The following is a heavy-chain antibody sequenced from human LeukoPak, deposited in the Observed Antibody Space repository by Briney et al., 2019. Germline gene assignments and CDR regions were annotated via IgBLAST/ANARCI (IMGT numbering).Heavy chain of an antibody. CDR1: GFTFSSYA. Sequence: GGSLRLSCAASGFTFSSYAMSWVRQVPGKGLVWVSAISGSGRSTFYADSVKGRFTISRDNSKNTLYLQMNSLRAEDTAVYYCATSSGNIDYWGQGTLVTVSS. CDR2: ISGSGRST. V-gene: IGHV3-23*01. D-gene: IGHD3-10*01. CDR3: ATSSGNIDY. J-gene: IGHJ4*02.